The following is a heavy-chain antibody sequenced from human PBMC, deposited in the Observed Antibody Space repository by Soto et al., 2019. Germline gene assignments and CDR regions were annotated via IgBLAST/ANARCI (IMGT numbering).Heavy chain of an antibody. Sequence: GGSLRLSCAASGFMFSAYAMLWVRQAPGKGLEWVAAISYDGTNKYYADSIKGRFTISRDNSANTLFPQVNSLRREDTAMYYCARDPSQYPSGWYGIDFWGHGTLVTVSS. CDR2: ISYDGTNK. J-gene: IGHJ4*01. CDR3: ARDPSQYPSGWYGIDF. CDR1: GFMFSAYA. D-gene: IGHD6-19*01. V-gene: IGHV3-30*04.